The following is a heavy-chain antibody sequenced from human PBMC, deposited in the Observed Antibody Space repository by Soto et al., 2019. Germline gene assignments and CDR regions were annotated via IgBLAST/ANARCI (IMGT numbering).Heavy chain of an antibody. CDR2: IKQDGSEK. J-gene: IGHJ6*02. CDR1: GFTFSSYT. Sequence: PGGSLRLSCAASGFTFSSYTIHWVRQAPGKGLEWVANIKQDGSEKYYVDSVKGRFAISRDNAKDSLFLQMNNLRAEDTAVYYCVRDWSTFWGMDVWGQGTTVTVSS. CDR3: VRDWSTFWGMDV. V-gene: IGHV3-7*01.